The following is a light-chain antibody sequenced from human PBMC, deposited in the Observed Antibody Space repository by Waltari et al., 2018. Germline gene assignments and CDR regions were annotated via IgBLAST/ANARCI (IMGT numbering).Light chain of an antibody. CDR2: DAS. CDR1: RDINNY. V-gene: IGKV1-16*02. CDR3: QQYNSYPRT. Sequence: DIQMTQSPSSLSASVGDRVTITCQASRDINNYLNWYQQKPGKAPKLLIYDASSLQSWVPSKFSGSGSGTDFTLTISSLQPEDFATYYCQQYNSYPRTFGQGTKLEIK. J-gene: IGKJ2*02.